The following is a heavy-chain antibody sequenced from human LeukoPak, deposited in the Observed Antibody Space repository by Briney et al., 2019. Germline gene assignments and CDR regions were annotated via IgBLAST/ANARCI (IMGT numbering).Heavy chain of an antibody. J-gene: IGHJ6*03. CDR2: INAGNGNT. CDR3: ATRGELGPARAPRPDYYYYMDV. V-gene: IGHV1-3*01. CDR1: GYTFTSYA. Sequence: GASVKVSCKASGYTFTSYAMHWVRQAPGQRLEWMGWINAGNGNTKYSQKFQGRVTITRDTSASTAYMELSSLRSEDTAVYYCATRGELGPARAPRPDYYYYMDVWGKGTTVTVSS. D-gene: IGHD7-27*01.